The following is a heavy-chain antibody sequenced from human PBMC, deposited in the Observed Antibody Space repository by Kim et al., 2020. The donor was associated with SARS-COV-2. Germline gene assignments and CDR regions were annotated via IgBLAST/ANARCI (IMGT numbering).Heavy chain of an antibody. CDR2: INHSGST. D-gene: IGHD1-26*01. Sequence: SETLSLTCAVYGGSFSGYYWSWIRQPPGKGLEWIGEINHSGSTNYNPSLKSRVTISVDTSKNQFSLKLSSVTAADTAVYYCARTRGSYYRRDYWGQGTLVTVSS. J-gene: IGHJ4*02. V-gene: IGHV4-34*01. CDR1: GGSFSGYY. CDR3: ARTRGSYYRRDY.